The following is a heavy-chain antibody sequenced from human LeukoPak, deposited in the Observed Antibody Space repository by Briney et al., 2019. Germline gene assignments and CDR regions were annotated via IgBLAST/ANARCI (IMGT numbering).Heavy chain of an antibody. CDR2: VYHSGTT. CDR1: GCSISNNNYL. Sequence: SETLSLTCTVSGCSISNNNYLWGWVRQPPGKGLACIGSVYHSGTTYYNPSLKSRVTISVDTSMNQFSLKLSSVTAAYTAVYYCASLSPRTFYAAGNVDYWGQGTLVTVAS. CDR3: ASLSPRTFYAAGNVDY. D-gene: IGHD6-13*01. V-gene: IGHV4-39*01. J-gene: IGHJ4*02.